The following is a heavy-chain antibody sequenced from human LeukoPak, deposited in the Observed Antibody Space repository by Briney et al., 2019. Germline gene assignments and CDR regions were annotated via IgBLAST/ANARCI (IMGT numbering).Heavy chain of an antibody. CDR1: GGTFSSYA. Sequence: SVKVSCKASGGTFSSYAISWVRQAPGQGLEWMGGIIPIFGTADYAQKFQGRVTITADESTSTAYMELSSLRSEDTAVYYCARDPGRDTIFGVVPYYYYGMDVWGQGTTVTVSS. V-gene: IGHV1-69*13. CDR2: IIPIFGTA. J-gene: IGHJ6*02. D-gene: IGHD3-3*01. CDR3: ARDPGRDTIFGVVPYYYYGMDV.